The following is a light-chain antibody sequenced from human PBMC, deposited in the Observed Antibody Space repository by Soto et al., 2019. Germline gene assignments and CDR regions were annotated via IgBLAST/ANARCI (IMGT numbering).Light chain of an antibody. CDR1: SSDVGSYNF. V-gene: IGLV2-23*01. CDR3: CSYAGSSTLV. J-gene: IGLJ1*01. Sequence: QSVLTQPASVSGSPGQSITISCTGTSSDVGSYNFVSWYQQHPGKAPKLMIYEGSKRPSGVSNRFSGSKSGNTASLTISGLQAEDEADYYCCSYAGSSTLVFGTGTKVTVL. CDR2: EGS.